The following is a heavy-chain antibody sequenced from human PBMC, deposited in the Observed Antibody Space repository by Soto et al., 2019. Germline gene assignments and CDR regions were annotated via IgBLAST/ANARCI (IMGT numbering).Heavy chain of an antibody. J-gene: IGHJ4*02. CDR3: ARAVYSNHVY. CDR1: GASISSGSYY. Sequence: QVQLQESGPGLVKPSQTLSLTCTVSGASISSGSYYWSCIRQLPGTGLEWIGYISNSGSTYYNPSLKSRVTISVDTYKNQFSLRVSSVTAADTVVYYCARAVYSNHVYWGQGTLVTVSS. CDR2: ISNSGST. V-gene: IGHV4-31*03. D-gene: IGHD4-4*01.